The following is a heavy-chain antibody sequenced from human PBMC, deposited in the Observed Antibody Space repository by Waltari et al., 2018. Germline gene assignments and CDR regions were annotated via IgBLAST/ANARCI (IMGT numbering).Heavy chain of an antibody. V-gene: IGHV1-2*02. D-gene: IGHD3-16*01. Sequence: QVQLVQSGAEVKKPGASVKGSCKASGYTVTGHDMNWVRPAPGQGLEGMGWINPNSGGTNYAQKFQGRVTMTRDTSISTAYMELSRLRSDDTAVYYCARGSWDYYYYYMDVWGKGTTVTVSS. CDR3: ARGSWDYYYYYMDV. CDR2: INPNSGGT. J-gene: IGHJ6*03. CDR1: GYTVTGHD.